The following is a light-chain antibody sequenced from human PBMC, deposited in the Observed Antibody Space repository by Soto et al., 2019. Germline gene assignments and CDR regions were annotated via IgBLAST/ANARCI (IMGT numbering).Light chain of an antibody. V-gene: IGKV1-5*01. J-gene: IGKJ1*01. CDR3: QQYTNTNILWM. Sequence: DNRVTHSTATLSSPVGDKIKINCTAIQTITTWMAWYQQKPGKAPKLLVYDASTLQSGVATRFSGSGPGTEFTLIISGLQPEDSATYYCQQYTNTNILWMFGQGTKVDIK. CDR1: QTITTW. CDR2: DAS.